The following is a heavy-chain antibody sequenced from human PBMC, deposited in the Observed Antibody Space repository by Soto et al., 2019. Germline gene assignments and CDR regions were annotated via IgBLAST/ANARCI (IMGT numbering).Heavy chain of an antibody. CDR2: INAGNGNT. D-gene: IGHD3-3*01. V-gene: IGHV1-3*01. CDR1: GYTFTSYA. J-gene: IGHJ4*02. CDR3: ARTYDFWSGYFPHFDY. Sequence: ASVKVSCKASGYTFTSYAMHWVRQAPGQRLEWMGWINAGNGNTKYSQKFQGRVTITRDTSASTAYMELSSLRSEDTAVYYCARTYDFWSGYFPHFDYWGQGTLVTVS.